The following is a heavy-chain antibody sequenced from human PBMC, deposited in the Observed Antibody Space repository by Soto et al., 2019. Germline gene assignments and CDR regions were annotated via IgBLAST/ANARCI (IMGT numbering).Heavy chain of an antibody. CDR3: GRSGDNTNYYYYYMDV. Sequence: PSETLSLTCTVSGDSISNYCWSWIRQPPGKGLEWIGYIYHSGSTKYNPSLKSRVTISVAPSKNQFSLRLSSVTAADSAVYSCGRSGDNTNYYYYYMDVWGKGTTVTVPS. D-gene: IGHD3-10*01. J-gene: IGHJ6*03. CDR1: GDSISNYC. V-gene: IGHV4-59*08. CDR2: IYHSGST.